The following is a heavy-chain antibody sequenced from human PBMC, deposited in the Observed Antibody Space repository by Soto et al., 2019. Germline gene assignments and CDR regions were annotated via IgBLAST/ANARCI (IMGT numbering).Heavy chain of an antibody. J-gene: IGHJ6*02. CDR3: AIQALDLGPENFHFDRMDV. V-gene: IGHV3-23*01. CDR1: GFTFRRYA. Sequence: EVYLLESGGGLVQPGGSLRLSCAASGFTFRRYAVSWVRQDPGKGLECVSGISDSGVTTYYADSVKGRFTISRDNSITPLYLQMSSLRAEDTAVYYCAIQALDLGPENFHFDRMDVWGQGTTVTVS. D-gene: IGHD1-7*01. CDR2: ISDSGVTT.